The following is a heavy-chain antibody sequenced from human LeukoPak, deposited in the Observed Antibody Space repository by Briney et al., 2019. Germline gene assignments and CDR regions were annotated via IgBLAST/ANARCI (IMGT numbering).Heavy chain of an antibody. CDR1: GGSFSGYY. J-gene: IGHJ4*02. Sequence: SETLSLTCAVYGGSFSGYYWSWIRQPPGKGLEWIGEINHSGSTNYNPSLKSRVTMSVDTSKNQFSLKLSSVTAADTAVYYCARDAYYYDSSGYYQTGYWGQGTLVTVSS. V-gene: IGHV4-34*01. D-gene: IGHD3-22*01. CDR2: INHSGST. CDR3: ARDAYYYDSSGYYQTGY.